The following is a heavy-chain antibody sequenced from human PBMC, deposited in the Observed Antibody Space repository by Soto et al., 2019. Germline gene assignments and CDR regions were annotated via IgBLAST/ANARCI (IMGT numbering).Heavy chain of an antibody. Sequence: PGGSLRLSCAAPGFTVSSNSMTWVRQAPGKGLEWVSLIYKDDSTSYADSVKGRFTISRDNSKNMLYLQMNSLRAEDTAVYYCARGPWNPYYFDYWGQGTLVTVSS. CDR2: IYKDDST. CDR3: ARGPWNPYYFDY. CDR1: GFTVSSNS. J-gene: IGHJ4*02. D-gene: IGHD1-1*01. V-gene: IGHV3-53*01.